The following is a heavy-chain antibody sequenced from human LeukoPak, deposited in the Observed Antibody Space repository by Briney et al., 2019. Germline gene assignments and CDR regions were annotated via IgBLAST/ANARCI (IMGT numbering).Heavy chain of an antibody. CDR1: GGSFSGYY. J-gene: IGHJ4*02. D-gene: IGHD3-10*01. Sequence: SETLSLTCAVYGGSFSGYYWSWIRPPPGKGLEWIGEINHSGSTNYNPSLKSRVTISVDTSKNQFSLKLSSVTAADTAVYYCARDQEITMVRGVIIIPGSFDYWGQGTLVTVSS. CDR2: INHSGST. V-gene: IGHV4-34*01. CDR3: ARDQEITMVRGVIIIPGSFDY.